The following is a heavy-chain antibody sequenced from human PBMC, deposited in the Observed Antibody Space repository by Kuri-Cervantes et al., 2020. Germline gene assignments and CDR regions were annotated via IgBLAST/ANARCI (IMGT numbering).Heavy chain of an antibody. J-gene: IGHJ6*02. D-gene: IGHD2-2*01. V-gene: IGHV3-74*01. CDR3: ASGCSSTSCPKYYYGMDV. CDR2: INSDGSST. Sequence: LSLTCAASGFTFSSYWMHWVRQAPGKGLVWVSRINSDGSSTSYADSVKGRFTISRDNAKNSLYLQMNSLRAEDTAVYYCASGCSSTSCPKYYYGMDVWGQGTTVTVSS. CDR1: GFTFSSYW.